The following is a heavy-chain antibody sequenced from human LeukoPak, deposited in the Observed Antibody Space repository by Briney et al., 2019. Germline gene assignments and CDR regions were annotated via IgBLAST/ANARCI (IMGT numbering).Heavy chain of an antibody. Sequence: GRSLRLSCAAAGSTFSSYWMSWARQAPGKGLEWVANIKQDGSEKYYVDSVKGRFTISRDNAKNSLYLQMNSLRAEDTAVYYCARDSSLPRAFDIWGQGTMVTVSS. CDR3: ARDSSLPRAFDI. CDR2: IKQDGSEK. V-gene: IGHV3-7*04. D-gene: IGHD3-16*02. CDR1: GSTFSSYW. J-gene: IGHJ3*02.